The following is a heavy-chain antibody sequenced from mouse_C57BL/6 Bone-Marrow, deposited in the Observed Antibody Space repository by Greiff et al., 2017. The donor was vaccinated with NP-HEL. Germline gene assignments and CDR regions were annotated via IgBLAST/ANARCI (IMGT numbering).Heavy chain of an antibody. Sequence: EVKLMESGGGLVKPGGSLKLSCAASGFTFSSYAMSWVRQTPETRLEWVATISDGGSYTYYPDNVKGRFTISRDNAKNNLYLQMSHLKSEDTAMYYCARDYYGSSYLPYYYAMDYWGQGTSVTVSS. CDR2: ISDGGSYT. CDR1: GFTFSSYA. CDR3: ARDYYGSSYLPYYYAMDY. J-gene: IGHJ4*01. V-gene: IGHV5-4*03. D-gene: IGHD1-1*01.